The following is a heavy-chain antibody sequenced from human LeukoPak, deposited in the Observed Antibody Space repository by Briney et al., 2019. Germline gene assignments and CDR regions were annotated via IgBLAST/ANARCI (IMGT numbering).Heavy chain of an antibody. V-gene: IGHV4-59*11. CDR2: IYYSGST. CDR3: AKIYSYAFDI. Sequence: SETLSLTSTVSGGFISSHYWSWIRQPPGKGLEWIGYIYYSGSTNYNPSLKSRVTISVDTSKKQFSLKLSSVTAADTAVYYCAKIYSYAFDIWGQGTMVTVSS. J-gene: IGHJ3*02. D-gene: IGHD5-18*01. CDR1: GGFISSHY.